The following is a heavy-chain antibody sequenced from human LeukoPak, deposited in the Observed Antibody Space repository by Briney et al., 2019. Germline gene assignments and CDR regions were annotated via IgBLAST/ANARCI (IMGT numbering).Heavy chain of an antibody. Sequence: PSETLSLTCGVSGVPFSNYYWSWVRQSPTQGLEWTGEITHSGYTNYNPSLKSRVTMSIDTSKNQFSLKLTSVTAADAGVYYCTRAVAGHPDWGQGTLVTVSS. D-gene: IGHD6-19*01. CDR1: GVPFSNYY. CDR3: TRAVAGHPD. J-gene: IGHJ4*02. CDR2: ITHSGYT. V-gene: IGHV4-34*01.